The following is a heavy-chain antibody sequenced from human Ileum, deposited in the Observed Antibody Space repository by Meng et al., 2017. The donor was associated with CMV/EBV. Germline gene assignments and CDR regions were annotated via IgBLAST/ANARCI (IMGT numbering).Heavy chain of an antibody. CDR3: TGGANNY. V-gene: IGHV3-49*04. D-gene: IGHD3-16*01. CDR2: ISSMADGGTT. J-gene: IGHJ4*02. Sequence: GESLKISCTASGFTFGDSAMGWVRQAPGKGLDWVGFISSMADGGTTEYAASVKGRFTISRDDSKSIAYLQMNSLKMEDTAVYYCTGGANNYWGQGTRVTVSS. CDR1: GFTFGDSA.